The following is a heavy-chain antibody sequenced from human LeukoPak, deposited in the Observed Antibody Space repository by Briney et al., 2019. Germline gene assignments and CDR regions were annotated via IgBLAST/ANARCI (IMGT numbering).Heavy chain of an antibody. CDR2: IFHTGST. CDR1: GDSISSGNY. V-gene: IGHV4-38-2*02. CDR3: ARELRYDNSDSGAF. J-gene: IGHJ3*01. D-gene: IGHD3-22*01. Sequence: SETLSLTCTVSGDSISSGNYWGWIRQPPGKGLEWIGSIFHTGSTYFNLSLKSRVTISIDTSKNQFSLRLSSVTAADTALYYCARELRYDNSDSGAFWGQGTVVTVSS.